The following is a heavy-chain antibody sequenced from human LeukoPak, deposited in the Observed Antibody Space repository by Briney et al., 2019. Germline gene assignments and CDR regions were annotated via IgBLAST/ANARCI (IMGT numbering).Heavy chain of an antibody. CDR3: ARQTGSGLFILP. D-gene: IGHD3/OR15-3a*01. CDR1: GVSISSSNSY. V-gene: IGHV4-39*01. CDR2: IYYSGNT. J-gene: IGHJ4*02. Sequence: SETLSLTCTVSGVSISSSNSYWGWIRQPPGRGLEWLGSIYYSGNTYYNASLKSQVSISIDTSKNQFSLRLTSVTAADTAVYYCARQTGSGLFILPGGQGTLVTVSS.